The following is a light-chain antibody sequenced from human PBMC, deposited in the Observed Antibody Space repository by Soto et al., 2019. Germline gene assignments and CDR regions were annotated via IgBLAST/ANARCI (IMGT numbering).Light chain of an antibody. CDR3: CSYAGSSTYV. CDR2: EVS. J-gene: IGLJ1*01. Sequence: VLNQAASVAGGPWQALTLPCAGNSRYVGSYNLVSWYQQHPGKAPKLMIYEVSKRPSGVSNRFSGSKSGNTASLTISGLQAEDEADYYCCSYAGSSTYVFGTGTKVTVL. V-gene: IGLV2-23*02. CDR1: SRYVGSYNL.